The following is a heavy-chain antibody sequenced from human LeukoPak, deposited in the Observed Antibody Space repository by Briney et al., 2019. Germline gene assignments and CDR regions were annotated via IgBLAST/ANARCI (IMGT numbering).Heavy chain of an antibody. J-gene: IGHJ3*02. CDR1: GYTFTGNY. Sequence: GASVKVSCKASGYTFTGNYMHWVRQAPGQGLEWMGRINPNSGGTNYAQKFQGRVTMTRDTSISTAYMELSRLRSDDTAVYYCARRSRTVHAFDIWGQGTMVTVSS. V-gene: IGHV1-2*06. CDR2: INPNSGGT. D-gene: IGHD4-17*01. CDR3: ARRSRTVHAFDI.